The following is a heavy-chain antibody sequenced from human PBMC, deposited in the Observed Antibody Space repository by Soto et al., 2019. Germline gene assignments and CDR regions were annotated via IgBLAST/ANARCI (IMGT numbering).Heavy chain of an antibody. D-gene: IGHD3-3*01. CDR3: AIFDFWSGSNDC. CDR1: GFTFSSYA. J-gene: IGHJ4*02. V-gene: IGHV3-23*01. CDR2: ISGSGGST. Sequence: EVQLLESGGGLVQPGGSLRLSCAASGFTFSSYAMSWVRQAPGKGLEWVSAISGSGGSTYYADSVKGRFTISRDNSKNTLYLQMNSMRAEDTAVYYCAIFDFWSGSNDCWGQGTLVTVSS.